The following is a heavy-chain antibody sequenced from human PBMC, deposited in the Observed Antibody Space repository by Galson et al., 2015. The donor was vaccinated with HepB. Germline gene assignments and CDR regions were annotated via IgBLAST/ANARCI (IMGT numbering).Heavy chain of an antibody. Sequence: SLRLSCAASGFTFSGSAMHWVRQTSGTGLEWVGRIRSNASSYATAYAASVKGRFTIFRDDSKSTAYLQMNSLKTEDTAVYYCTRICVTIIVVVILDYWGQGTLVTVSS. CDR1: GFTFSGSA. D-gene: IGHD3-22*01. CDR2: IRSNASSYAT. J-gene: IGHJ4*02. V-gene: IGHV3-73*01. CDR3: TRICVTIIVVVILDY.